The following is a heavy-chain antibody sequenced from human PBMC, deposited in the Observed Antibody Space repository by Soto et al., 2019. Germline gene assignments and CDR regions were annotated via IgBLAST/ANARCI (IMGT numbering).Heavy chain of an antibody. V-gene: IGHV4-30-2*01. J-gene: IGHJ4*02. CDR3: ARGGYCGGDCFDY. CDR1: GGSISSGGYS. Sequence: QLQLQESGSGLVKPSQTLSLTCAVSGGSISSGGYSWSWIRQPPGKGLEWIGYIYESGSTYYNSSLNSRVTISVDRSKNQFSLKLRSVTAADTAVYYCARGGYCGGDCFDYWGQGTLVTVSS. D-gene: IGHD2-21*02. CDR2: IYESGST.